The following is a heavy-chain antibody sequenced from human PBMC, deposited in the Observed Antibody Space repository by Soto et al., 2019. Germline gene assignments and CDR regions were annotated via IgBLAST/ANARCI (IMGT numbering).Heavy chain of an antibody. J-gene: IGHJ5*02. Sequence: QLQLQESGPGLVKPSETLSLTCTVSGGSISSSSYYWGWIRQPPGKGLEWIGSIYYSGSTYYNPSLKSRVTISEDTSKTQFSLKLSSVTAADTAVYYCAALGGGWLQPHWFDPWGQGTLVTVSS. CDR2: IYYSGST. D-gene: IGHD5-12*01. CDR3: AALGGGWLQPHWFDP. CDR1: GGSISSSSYY. V-gene: IGHV4-39*01.